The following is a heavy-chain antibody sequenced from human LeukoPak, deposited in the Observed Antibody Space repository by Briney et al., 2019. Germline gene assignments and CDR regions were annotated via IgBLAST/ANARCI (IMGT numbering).Heavy chain of an antibody. CDR2: INSDGSST. CDR1: GLTFSSYW. J-gene: IGHJ3*02. D-gene: IGHD3-10*01. Sequence: SGGSLRLSCAASGLTFSSYWMHWVRQAPGKGLVWVSRINSDGSSTSYADSVKGRFTISRDNAKNTLYLQMNSLRAEDTAVYYCARANYYGSGRAAFDIWGQGTMVTVSS. CDR3: ARANYYGSGRAAFDI. V-gene: IGHV3-74*01.